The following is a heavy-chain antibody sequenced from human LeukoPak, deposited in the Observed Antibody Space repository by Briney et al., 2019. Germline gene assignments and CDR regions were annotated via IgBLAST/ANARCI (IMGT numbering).Heavy chain of an antibody. CDR3: ARVRSLPAALGGDWFDP. J-gene: IGHJ5*02. V-gene: IGHV4-4*07. CDR2: IYTSGST. CDR1: GGSISSYY. Sequence: SETLSLTCTVSGGSISSYYWSWIRKPAGKGLEWIGRIYTSGSTNYNPSLKSRVTMSVDTSKNQFSLKLSSVTAADTAVYYCARVRSLPAALGGDWFDPWGQGTLVTVSS. D-gene: IGHD2-2*01.